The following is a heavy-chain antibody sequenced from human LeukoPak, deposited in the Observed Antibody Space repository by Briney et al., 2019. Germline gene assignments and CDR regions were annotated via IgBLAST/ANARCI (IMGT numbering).Heavy chain of an antibody. CDR3: ARDLNIEVVPAANWYDY. Sequence: PGGSLRLSCAASGSTFSSYSMNWVRQAPGKGLEWVSSISSSSSYIYYADSVKGRFTISRDNAKNSLYLQMNSLRAEDTAVYYCARDLNIEVVPAANWYDYWGQGTLVTVSS. J-gene: IGHJ4*02. V-gene: IGHV3-21*01. CDR1: GSTFSSYS. D-gene: IGHD2-2*01. CDR2: ISSSSSYI.